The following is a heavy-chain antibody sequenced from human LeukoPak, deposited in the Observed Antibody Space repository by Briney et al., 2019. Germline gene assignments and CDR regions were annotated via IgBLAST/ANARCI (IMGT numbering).Heavy chain of an antibody. CDR3: VRTPPNWGFDY. CDR2: MSPNSGDT. D-gene: IGHD7-27*01. Sequence: ASVKVSCKASGYTFTSHDINWARQATGQGLEWMGWMSPNSGDTGYAQKFQGRVTMTSDSSISTAYMELSSLRSEDTAIYYCVRTPPNWGFDYWGQGTLVTVPS. CDR1: GYTFTSHD. J-gene: IGHJ4*02. V-gene: IGHV1-8*01.